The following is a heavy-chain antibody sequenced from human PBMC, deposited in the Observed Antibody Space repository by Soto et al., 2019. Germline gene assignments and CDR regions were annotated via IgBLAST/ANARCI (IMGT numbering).Heavy chain of an antibody. Sequence: AVKVSFKASGFTFTSSAVQEVRQARGQRRDWIGCIVVGIGNRNYAQKFQERVTIIRDMSTSIADMELSSLRCEDTAVYYCTYSSSLDYYYGMDVWGQGITVTVS. V-gene: IGHV1-58*01. CDR3: TYSSSLDYYYGMDV. CDR2: IVVGIGNR. J-gene: IGHJ6*01. CDR1: GFTFTSSA. D-gene: IGHD6-6*01.